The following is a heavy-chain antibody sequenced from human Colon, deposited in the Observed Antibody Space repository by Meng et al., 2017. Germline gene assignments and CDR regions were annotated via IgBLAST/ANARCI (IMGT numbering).Heavy chain of an antibody. CDR3: TRSPMVRGVRYFDY. CDR2: INPKTGGT. V-gene: IGHV1-2*02. CDR1: EYTFSDHY. Sequence: ASVKVSCKASEYTFSDHYMHWVRQAPGQGLEWMGWINPKTGGTNYGQKFQGRVTMTRDTSISTADMELSSLTSDDMAVYYCTRSPMVRGVRYFDYWGQGTQVTVSS. J-gene: IGHJ4*02. D-gene: IGHD3-10*01.